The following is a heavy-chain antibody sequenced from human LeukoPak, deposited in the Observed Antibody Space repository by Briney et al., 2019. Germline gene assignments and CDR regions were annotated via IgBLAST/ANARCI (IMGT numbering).Heavy chain of an antibody. CDR3: AKEEGESYGDSQNWFDP. J-gene: IGHJ5*02. CDR2: ISYDGSNK. Sequence: GGSLRLSCAASGFTFSSYGMHWVRQAPGKGLEWVAVISYDGSNKYYADSVKGRFTISRDNSKNTLYLQMNSLRAEDTVVYYCAKEEGESYGDSQNWFDPWGQGTLVTVSS. D-gene: IGHD4-17*01. V-gene: IGHV3-30*18. CDR1: GFTFSSYG.